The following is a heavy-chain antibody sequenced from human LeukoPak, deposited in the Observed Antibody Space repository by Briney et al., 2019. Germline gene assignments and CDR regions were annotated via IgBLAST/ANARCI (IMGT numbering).Heavy chain of an antibody. Sequence: GGSLRPSCAASGFTFSGSAMHWVRQASGKGLEWVGRIRSKANSYATAYAASVKGRFTISRDDSKNTAYLQMNSLKTEDTAVYYCTTIPGIAVAGTWFDYWGQGTLVTVSS. CDR2: IRSKANSYAT. CDR3: TTIPGIAVAGTWFDY. J-gene: IGHJ4*02. CDR1: GFTFSGSA. D-gene: IGHD6-19*01. V-gene: IGHV3-73*01.